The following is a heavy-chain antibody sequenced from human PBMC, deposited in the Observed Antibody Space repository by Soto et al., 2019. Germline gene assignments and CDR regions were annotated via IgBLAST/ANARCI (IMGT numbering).Heavy chain of an antibody. CDR2: INPNSGGT. CDR1: GYTFTGYY. Sequence: GASVKVSCKASGYTFTGYYMHWVRQAPGQGLEWMGWINPNSGGTNYAQKFQGWVTMTRDTSISTAYMELSRLRSDDTAVYYCARAVTAVVGILPIHNWFDPWGQGTLVTVSS. CDR3: ARAVTAVVGILPIHNWFDP. V-gene: IGHV1-2*04. J-gene: IGHJ5*02. D-gene: IGHD6-19*01.